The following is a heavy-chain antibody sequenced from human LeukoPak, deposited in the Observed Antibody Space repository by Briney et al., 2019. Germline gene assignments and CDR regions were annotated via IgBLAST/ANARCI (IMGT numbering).Heavy chain of an antibody. CDR1: GFTFDHYA. J-gene: IGHJ4*02. CDR3: ARDRGGDY. V-gene: IGHV3-9*01. Sequence: GGSLRLSCAASGFTFDHYAMHWVRQAPGKGLEWVSGISWSGGSIGYADSVKGRFSISRDNAKNSLYLQMNSLRAEDTAVYYCARDRGGDYWGQGTLVTVSS. CDR2: ISWSGGSI.